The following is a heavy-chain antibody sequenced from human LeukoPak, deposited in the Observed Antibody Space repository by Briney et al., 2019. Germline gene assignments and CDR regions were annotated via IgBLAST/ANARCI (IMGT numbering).Heavy chain of an antibody. CDR1: GGSISSYY. Sequence: SETLSLTCTVSGGSISSYYWSRIRQPPGKGLEWIGYIYYSGSTNYNPSLKSRVTISVDTSKNQFSLKLSSVTAADTAVYYCARYHCSSTSCYLAHFDYWGQGTLVTVSS. V-gene: IGHV4-59*01. D-gene: IGHD2-2*01. CDR2: IYYSGST. CDR3: ARYHCSSTSCYLAHFDY. J-gene: IGHJ4*02.